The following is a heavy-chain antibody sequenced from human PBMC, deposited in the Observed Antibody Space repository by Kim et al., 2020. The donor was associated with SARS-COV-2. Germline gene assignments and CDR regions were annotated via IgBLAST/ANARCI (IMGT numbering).Heavy chain of an antibody. J-gene: IGHJ5*02. V-gene: IGHV3-30*04. CDR1: GFTFSSYA. Sequence: GGSLRLSCAASGFTFSSYAMHWVRQAPGKGLEWVAVISYDGSNKYYADSGKGRFTISRDNSKNTLYLQMHSLRAEDTAVYYCARSGSGSYRNWFDPWGQGTLVTVSS. CDR2: ISYDGSNK. CDR3: ARSGSGSYRNWFDP. D-gene: IGHD3-10*01.